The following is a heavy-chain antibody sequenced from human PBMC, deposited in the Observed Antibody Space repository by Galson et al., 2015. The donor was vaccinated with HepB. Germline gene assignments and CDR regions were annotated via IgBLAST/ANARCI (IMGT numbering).Heavy chain of an antibody. V-gene: IGHV1-18*01. CDR3: ARDRSGYKIIDY. D-gene: IGHD3-3*01. CDR1: GYTFTNYT. J-gene: IGHJ4*02. CDR2: ISAYSGNT. Sequence: SLKVSCKASGYTFTNYTISWVRQAPGQGLEWMGWISAYSGNTNYAQKLQGRVTMTTDTSTSTAYMELRSLISDDTAVYYCARDRSGYKIIDYWGQGTLVTVSS.